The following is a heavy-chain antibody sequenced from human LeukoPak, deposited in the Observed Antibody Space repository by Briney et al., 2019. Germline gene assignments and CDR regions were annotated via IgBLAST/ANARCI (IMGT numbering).Heavy chain of an antibody. CDR2: ISYDGSNK. CDR1: GFTFSSYA. J-gene: IGHJ4*02. CDR3: ARGGGGGLYYFDY. V-gene: IGHV3-30-3*01. D-gene: IGHD2-21*01. Sequence: PGGSLRLSCAASGFTFSSYAMHWVRQAPGKGLEWLAVISYDGSNKYYADSVKGRFTISRDNSKNTLYLQMNSLRAEDTAVYYCARGGGGGLYYFDYWGQGTLVTVSS.